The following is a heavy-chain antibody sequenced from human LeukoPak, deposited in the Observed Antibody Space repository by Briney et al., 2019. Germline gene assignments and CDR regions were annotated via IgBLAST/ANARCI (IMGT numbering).Heavy chain of an antibody. D-gene: IGHD3-10*01. CDR1: GFTFSNYA. CDR3: AKDRANAWSSDY. J-gene: IGHJ4*02. V-gene: IGHV3-30*02. CDR2: TTYDGSDK. Sequence: PGGSLRLSCAASGFTFSNYAMYWVRQAPGKGLEGVAFTTYDGSDKYYGDSVKGRFTISRDNSKNTLYLQMNSLRAEDTAVYYCAKDRANAWSSDYWGQGTLVTVSS.